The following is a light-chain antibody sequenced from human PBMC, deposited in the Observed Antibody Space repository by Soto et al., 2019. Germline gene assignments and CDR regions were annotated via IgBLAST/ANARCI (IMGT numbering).Light chain of an antibody. J-gene: IGKJ1*01. CDR1: QSVSSSN. Sequence: EIVLTQSPGTLSLSLGERATLSCRASQSVSSSNLAWYQQKPGQAPRLLIYDVSGRATGIPDRFSGSGSGTDFTLTISRLEPEDFAVYYCQQYGSSPWTFGQGTKVEIK. CDR3: QQYGSSPWT. CDR2: DVS. V-gene: IGKV3-20*01.